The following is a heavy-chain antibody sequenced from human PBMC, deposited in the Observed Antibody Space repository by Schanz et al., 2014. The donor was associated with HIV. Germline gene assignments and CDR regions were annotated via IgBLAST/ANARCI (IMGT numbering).Heavy chain of an antibody. CDR3: ARAPYRSGWYGVDY. V-gene: IGHV1-46*01. J-gene: IGHJ4*02. Sequence: QVQLVQSGAEVRKPGASVKVACRVSGFTLTSYYMHWVRQAPGQGLEWMGIINPSGGRTNYAQKFQGRVSMTADTSTSTVYMELRSLRSEDTAVYYCARAPYRSGWYGVDYWGQGTLVTVSS. CDR2: INPSGGRT. CDR1: GFTLTSYY. D-gene: IGHD6-19*01.